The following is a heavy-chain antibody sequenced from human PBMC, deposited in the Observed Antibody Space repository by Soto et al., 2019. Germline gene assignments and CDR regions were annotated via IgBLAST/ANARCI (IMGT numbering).Heavy chain of an antibody. Sequence: ASVKVSCKASGYTFTSYAMHWVRQAPGQRLEWMGWINAGNGNTKYSQKFQGRVTITRDTSASTAYMELSSLRSEDTAVYYCARGVGTAFDSSGYYYPWAWGQGTLVTVSS. CDR3: ARGVGTAFDSSGYYYPWA. CDR2: INAGNGNT. J-gene: IGHJ5*02. D-gene: IGHD3-22*01. CDR1: GYTFTSYA. V-gene: IGHV1-3*01.